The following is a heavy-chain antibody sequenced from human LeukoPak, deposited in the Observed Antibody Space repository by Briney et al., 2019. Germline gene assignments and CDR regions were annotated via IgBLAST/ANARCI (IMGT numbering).Heavy chain of an antibody. D-gene: IGHD5-12*01. J-gene: IGHJ4*02. V-gene: IGHV1-3*01. CDR1: GYTFTSYA. CDR3: ARDETPTNGYDSYDF. CDR2: INAGNGNT. Sequence: ASVTVSCKASGYTFTSYAMHWVRQAPGQRLEWMGWINAGNGNTKYSQKFQGRVTITRDTSASTAYMELSSLRAEDTAVYYCARDETPTNGYDSYDFWGQGTLVTVST.